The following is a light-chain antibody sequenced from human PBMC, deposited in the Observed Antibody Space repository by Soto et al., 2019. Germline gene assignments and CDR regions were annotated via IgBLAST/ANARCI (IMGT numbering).Light chain of an antibody. V-gene: IGKV1-6*01. CDR3: LQDYNHPRT. CDR1: QGIRTD. Sequence: AIQMTQSPSSLSSSVGDRVTITCRSSQGIRTDLGWYQQKPGKAPTLLIYGASSLKSEVPSRFSGSGSGTDFPLTISSLQPEDVATYYCLQDYNHPRTFGRGTKV. CDR2: GAS. J-gene: IGKJ4*02.